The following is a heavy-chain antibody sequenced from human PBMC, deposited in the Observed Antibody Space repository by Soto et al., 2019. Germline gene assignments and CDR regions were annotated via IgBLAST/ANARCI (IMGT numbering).Heavy chain of an antibody. CDR2: VSGSGSRT. CDR3: ARGSKDSYPGSRIFDF. V-gene: IGHV3-23*01. J-gene: IGHJ4*02. CDR1: GFTFSTYA. Sequence: SGGSLRLSCEASGFTFSTYAMSWVRQTPGKGLEWVSSVSGSGSRTYYTDSLKGRFTISRDTSKNTLYLQMSSLRAEDSAVYYCARGSKDSYPGSRIFDFWGRGTLVTVSS. D-gene: IGHD3-10*01.